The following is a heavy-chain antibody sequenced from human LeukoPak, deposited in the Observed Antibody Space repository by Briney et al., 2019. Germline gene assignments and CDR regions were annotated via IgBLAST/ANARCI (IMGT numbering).Heavy chain of an antibody. CDR2: IYYSGST. D-gene: IGHD1-26*01. J-gene: IGHJ4*02. CDR3: ARGSGSYYYFDY. Sequence: SVTLSLTCTVSGGSISSYYWSWIRQPPGKGLEWIGYIYYSGSTNYNPSLKSRVTISVDTSKNQFSLKLNSVTAADTAVYYCARGSGSYYYFDYWGQGTLVTVSS. CDR1: GGSISSYY. V-gene: IGHV4-59*08.